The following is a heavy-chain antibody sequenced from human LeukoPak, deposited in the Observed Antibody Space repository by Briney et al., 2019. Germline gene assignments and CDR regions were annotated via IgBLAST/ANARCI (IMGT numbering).Heavy chain of an antibody. D-gene: IGHD4-23*01. CDR3: AKDLGNDYYSCGLDV. Sequence: GGSLRLSCEASGFIFDDYAMHWVRQAPGKGLEWVSVISADGGRTRYADSVKGRFTTSRDNFKNSLYLQMNSLRTDDTALYYCAKDLGNDYYSCGLDVWGQGTTATVSS. CDR2: ISADGGRT. J-gene: IGHJ6*02. V-gene: IGHV3-43*02. CDR1: GFIFDDYA.